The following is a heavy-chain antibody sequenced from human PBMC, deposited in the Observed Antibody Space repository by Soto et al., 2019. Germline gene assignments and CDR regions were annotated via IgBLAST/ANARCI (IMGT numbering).Heavy chain of an antibody. D-gene: IGHD6-25*01. CDR3: ARARVARLHHYGMDV. V-gene: IGHV3-30-3*01. CDR2: ISYDGSNK. CDR1: GSTFSSYA. Sequence: GGSLRLSCAASGSTFSSYAMHWIRQAPGKGLEWVAVISYDGSNKYYADSVKGRFTISRDNSKNTLYLQMNSLRAEDTAVYYCARARVARLHHYGMDVWGQGXTVTVYS. J-gene: IGHJ6*02.